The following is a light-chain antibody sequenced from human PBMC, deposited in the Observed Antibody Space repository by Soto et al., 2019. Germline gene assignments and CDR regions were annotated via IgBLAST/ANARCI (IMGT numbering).Light chain of an antibody. CDR1: SSNIGSNI. J-gene: IGLJ1*01. Sequence: QSVLTQPPSASGPPGQRVTISCSGSSSNIGSNIVNWYQQLPGTAPKLLIYSNNQRPSGVPDRFSGSKSGTSASLAISWLQSEDEADYYCAAWDDSLNAYVFATGTQLTVL. CDR2: SNN. V-gene: IGLV1-44*01. CDR3: AAWDDSLNAYV.